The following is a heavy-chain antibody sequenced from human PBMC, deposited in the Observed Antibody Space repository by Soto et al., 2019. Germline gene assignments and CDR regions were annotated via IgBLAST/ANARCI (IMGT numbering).Heavy chain of an antibody. CDR1: GFTFSSYG. J-gene: IGHJ4*02. V-gene: IGHV3-30*18. D-gene: IGHD3-10*01. CDR3: AKVSMAGSTEY. CDR2: ISYDGSNK. Sequence: GGSLRLSCAASGFTFSSYGMHWVRQAPGKGLEWVAVISYDGSNKYYADSVKGRFTISRDNSKNTLYLQMNSLRAEDTAVYYCAKVSMAGSTEYWGQGTLVTVSS.